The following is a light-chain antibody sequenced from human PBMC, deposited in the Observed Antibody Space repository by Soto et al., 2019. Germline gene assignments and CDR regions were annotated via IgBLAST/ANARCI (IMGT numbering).Light chain of an antibody. CDR3: SSYTSSSTVV. CDR1: SSDVGGYNY. Sequence: QSALTQPASVSGSPGQSITISCTGTSSDVGGYNYVSWYQQHAGKAPKLMIXXXXXXXXXXXXXXXXSKSGNTASLTISGLXXXXXXXXYCSSYTSSSTVVFGGGTKLTVL. V-gene: IGLV2-14*01. J-gene: IGLJ2*01. CDR2: XXX.